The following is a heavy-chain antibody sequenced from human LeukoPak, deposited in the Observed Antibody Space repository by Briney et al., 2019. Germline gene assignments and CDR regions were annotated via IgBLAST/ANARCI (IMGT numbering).Heavy chain of an antibody. Sequence: PSETLSLTCTVSGGSISSYYWSWIRQPPGKGLEWIGYIYYSGSTYYNPSLKSRVTISVDTSKNQFSLKLSSVTAADTAVYYCARTKQRRAFDIWGQGTMVTVSS. CDR3: ARTKQRRAFDI. CDR2: IYYSGST. V-gene: IGHV4-59*12. D-gene: IGHD6-25*01. J-gene: IGHJ3*02. CDR1: GGSISSYY.